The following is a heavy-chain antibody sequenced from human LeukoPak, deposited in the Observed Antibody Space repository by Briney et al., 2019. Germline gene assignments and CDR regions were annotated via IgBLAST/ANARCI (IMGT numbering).Heavy chain of an antibody. J-gene: IGHJ4*02. CDR3: ARRSGYSYSD. CDR1: GGSISSYY. D-gene: IGHD5-18*01. CDR2: IYYSGST. Sequence: SETLSLTCTVSGGSISSYYWSWIRQPPGKGLEWIGYIYYSGSTNYNPSLKSRVTISVDTSKNQFSLKLSSVTAADTAVYYCARRSGYSYSDWGQGTLVTVSS. V-gene: IGHV4-59*08.